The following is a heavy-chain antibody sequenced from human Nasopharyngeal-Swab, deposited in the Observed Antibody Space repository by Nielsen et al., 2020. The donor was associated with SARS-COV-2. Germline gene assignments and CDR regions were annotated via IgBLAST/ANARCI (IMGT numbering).Heavy chain of an antibody. CDR3: ARDLLDIWFGELSFLGWFDP. CDR2: TYYRSKWYN. Sequence: WIRQSPSRGLEWLGRTYYRSKWYNDYAVSVKSRITINPDTSKNQFSLRPNSVTPEDTAVYYCARDLLDIWFGELSFLGWFDPWGQGTLVTVSS. V-gene: IGHV6-1*01. D-gene: IGHD3-10*01. J-gene: IGHJ5*02.